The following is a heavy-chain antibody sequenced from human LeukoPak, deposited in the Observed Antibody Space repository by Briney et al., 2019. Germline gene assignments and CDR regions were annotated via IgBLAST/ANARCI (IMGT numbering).Heavy chain of an antibody. J-gene: IGHJ6*02. CDR2: ISYDGSNK. D-gene: IGHD6-13*01. CDR3: AKDDSSSWYEVFTTYYYYGMDV. CDR1: GFTFSSYG. Sequence: GGSLRLSCAASGFTFSSYGMHWVRQAPGKGLEWVAVISYDGSNKYYADSVKGRFTISRDNSKNTLYLQMNSLRAEDTAVYYCAKDDSSSWYEVFTTYYYYGMDVWGQGTTVTVSS. V-gene: IGHV3-30*18.